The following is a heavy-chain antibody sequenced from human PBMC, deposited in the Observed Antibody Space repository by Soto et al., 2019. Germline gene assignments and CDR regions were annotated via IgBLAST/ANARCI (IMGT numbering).Heavy chain of an antibody. J-gene: IGHJ5*02. CDR3: AKDHLNYYDSSGYSPDP. V-gene: IGHV3-23*01. D-gene: IGHD3-22*01. CDR2: ISGSGGST. CDR1: GFTFSSYA. Sequence: GGSLRLSCAASGFTFSSYAMSWVRQAPGKGLEWVSAISGSGGSTYYADSVKGRFTISRDNSKNTLYLQMNSLRAEDTAVYYCAKDHLNYYDSSGYSPDPWGQGTLVTVSS.